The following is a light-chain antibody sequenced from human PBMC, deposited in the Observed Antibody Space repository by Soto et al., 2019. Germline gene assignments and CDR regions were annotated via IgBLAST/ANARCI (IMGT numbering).Light chain of an antibody. V-gene: IGKV3-15*01. CDR2: GAS. J-gene: IGKJ5*01. CDR1: QNVGSG. CDR3: QQYNTWPPIT. Sequence: EIVMTQSPATLSVSPGESATLSCRASQNVGSGLAWYQQKPGQAPRLLIYGASTRATGVPARLSGSGFGTGFTLTISSLQSEDFAVFYCQQYNTWPPITFGQGTRLEIK.